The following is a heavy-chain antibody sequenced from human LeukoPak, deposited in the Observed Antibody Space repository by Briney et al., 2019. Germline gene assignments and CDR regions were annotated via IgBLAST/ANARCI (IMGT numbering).Heavy chain of an antibody. Sequence: GGSLRLSCAASGFAFSVYEMYWVRQAPGKGLEWVSYISSSGGTRYYADSVKGRFTISRDNAKNSLYLQMDSLRAEDTAVYYCATLTVASSFDYWGQGTLVTVSS. CDR1: GFAFSVYE. J-gene: IGHJ4*02. CDR2: ISSSGGTR. V-gene: IGHV3-48*03. CDR3: ATLTVASSFDY. D-gene: IGHD6-19*01.